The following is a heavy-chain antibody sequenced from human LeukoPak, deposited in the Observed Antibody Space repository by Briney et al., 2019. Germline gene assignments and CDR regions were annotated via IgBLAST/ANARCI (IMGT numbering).Heavy chain of an antibody. J-gene: IGHJ4*02. CDR1: GFTFSHYA. V-gene: IGHV3-64D*08. CDR2: ISRNGGST. CDR3: VKNGVYTSGWYGGYFDY. D-gene: IGHD6-19*01. Sequence: GGSLRLSCSASGFTFSHYAMYCVRQASAKGLEYMSAISRNGGSTYYADSVKGRFTISRDNSKNTVYLQNSSLRSEDTAVYYCVKNGVYTSGWYGGYFDYWGQGTLVTVSS.